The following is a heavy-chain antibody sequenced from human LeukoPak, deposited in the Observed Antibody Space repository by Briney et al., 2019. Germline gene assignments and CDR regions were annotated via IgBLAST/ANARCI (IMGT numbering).Heavy chain of an antibody. CDR1: GGSISSYY. CDR3: ARYSSSWSSFDY. Sequence: SETLSLTCTVSGGSISSYYWSWIRQPPGKGLEWIGYIYYSGSTNYNPSLKSRVTIDTSKNQFSLKLSSVTAADTAVYYCARYSSSWSSFDYWGQGTLVTVSS. CDR2: IYYSGST. J-gene: IGHJ4*02. V-gene: IGHV4-59*01. D-gene: IGHD6-13*01.